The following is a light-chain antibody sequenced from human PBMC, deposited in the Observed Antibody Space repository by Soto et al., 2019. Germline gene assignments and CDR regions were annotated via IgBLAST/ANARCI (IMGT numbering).Light chain of an antibody. Sequence: EIGLTQSPGTLSLSPGERATLSCRASQSVSSFLAWYQQKPGQAPRLLIYDASNRATGIPRRFSGSGSGTDFTLTISSLEPEDFAVYYCQQRTKWPQVTLGQGTRLEIK. V-gene: IGKV3-11*01. J-gene: IGKJ5*01. CDR1: QSVSSF. CDR2: DAS. CDR3: QQRTKWPQVT.